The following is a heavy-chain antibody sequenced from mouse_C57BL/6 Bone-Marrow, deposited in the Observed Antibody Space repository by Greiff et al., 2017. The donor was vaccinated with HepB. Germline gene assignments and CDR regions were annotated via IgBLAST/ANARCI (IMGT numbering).Heavy chain of an antibody. Sequence: QVQLQQPGAELVKPGASVKVSCKASGYTFTSYWMHWVKQRPGQGLEWIGRIHPSDSDTNYNQKFKGKATLTVDKSSSTAYMQLSSLTSADSAVYYCAIGWLLREGDYAMDYWGQGTSVTVSS. CDR1: GYTFTSYW. CDR2: IHPSDSDT. D-gene: IGHD2-3*01. CDR3: AIGWLLREGDYAMDY. J-gene: IGHJ4*01. V-gene: IGHV1-74*01.